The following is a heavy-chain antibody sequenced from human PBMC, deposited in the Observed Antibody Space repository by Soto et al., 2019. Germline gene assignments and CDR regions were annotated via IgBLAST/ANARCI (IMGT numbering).Heavy chain of an antibody. V-gene: IGHV3-7*01. CDR1: GFTFSNYW. J-gene: IGHJ5*02. CDR2: IKEDGSER. D-gene: IGHD2-21*01. CDR3: ASARHIGP. Sequence: GGSLRLSCAASGFTFSNYWMSWVRQAPGKGLEWVANIKEDGSERNYVDSVKGRFTISRDNAENSLYLQMNSLRAEDTAVYYCASARHIGPWGQGTLVTVSS.